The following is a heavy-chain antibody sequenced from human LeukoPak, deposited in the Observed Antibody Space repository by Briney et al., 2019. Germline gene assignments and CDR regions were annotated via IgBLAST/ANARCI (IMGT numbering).Heavy chain of an antibody. D-gene: IGHD4-17*01. CDR1: GYTFTGYY. CDR3: ARADTTVTQPLYY. V-gene: IGHV1-2*04. J-gene: IGHJ4*02. CDR2: INPNSGGT. Sequence: ASVKVSCKASGYTFTGYYMHWVRQAPGQGLEWMGWINPNSGGTNYAQKFQGWVTMTRDTSISTAYMELSRLRSDDTAVYYCARADTTVTQPLYYWGQGTLVTVSS.